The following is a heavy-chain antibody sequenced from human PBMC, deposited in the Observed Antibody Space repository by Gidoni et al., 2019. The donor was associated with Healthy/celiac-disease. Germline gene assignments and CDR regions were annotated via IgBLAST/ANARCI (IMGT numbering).Heavy chain of an antibody. CDR1: GGTFSSYA. J-gene: IGHJ4*02. CDR2: IIPIFGTA. CDR3: AGEPLGPVTTGTVGHYFDY. Sequence: QVQLVQSGAEVKKPGSSVKVSCKASGGTFSSYAISWVRQAPGQGLEWMGGIIPIFGTANYAQKFQGRVTITADESTSTADMELSSLRSEDTAVYYCAGEPLGPVTTGTVGHYFDYWGQGTLVTVSS. D-gene: IGHD4-17*01. V-gene: IGHV1-69*01.